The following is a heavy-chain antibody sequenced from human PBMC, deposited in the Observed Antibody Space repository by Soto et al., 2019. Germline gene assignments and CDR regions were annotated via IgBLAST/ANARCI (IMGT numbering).Heavy chain of an antibody. CDR1: GGSVSSGSYY. D-gene: IGHD3-9*01. Sequence: QVQLQESGPGLVKPSETLSLTCTVSGGSVSSGSYYWSWIRQPPGKGLEWIGYIYYSGSTNYNPSLKSRVTISVDTSKNQFSLKLSSVTAADTAVYYCARDLGYDIVTRKGWFDPWGQGTLVTVSS. CDR2: IYYSGST. J-gene: IGHJ5*02. V-gene: IGHV4-61*01. CDR3: ARDLGYDIVTRKGWFDP.